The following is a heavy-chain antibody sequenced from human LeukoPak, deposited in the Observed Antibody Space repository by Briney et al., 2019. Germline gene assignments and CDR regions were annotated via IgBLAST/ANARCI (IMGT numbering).Heavy chain of an antibody. CDR3: ARVFLPSRPPNHWFDP. V-gene: IGHV4-38-2*02. CDR1: GYSISSGYY. Sequence: PETLSLTCTVSGYSISSGYYWGWIRQPPGKGLEWIGSIYHSGSTYYNPSLKSRVTISVDTSKNQFSLKLSSVTAADTAVYYCARVFLPSRPPNHWFDPWGQGTLVTVSS. J-gene: IGHJ5*02. CDR2: IYHSGST.